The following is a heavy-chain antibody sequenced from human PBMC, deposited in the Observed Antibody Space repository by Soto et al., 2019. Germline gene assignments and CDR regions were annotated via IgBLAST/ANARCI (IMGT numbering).Heavy chain of an antibody. J-gene: IGHJ4*02. V-gene: IGHV3-15*07. CDR1: GLTFNNAW. CDR2: IRSKADGGTT. Sequence: GGSLRLSCAASGLTFNNAWMNWVRQAPGKGLEWVGRIRSKADGGTTDYAAPVKGRFTISRDDSKNTLYLQMNSLKTEDTAVYFCTTGTSYSDLDYWGQGTLVTVSS. CDR3: TTGTSYSDLDY. D-gene: IGHD2-15*01.